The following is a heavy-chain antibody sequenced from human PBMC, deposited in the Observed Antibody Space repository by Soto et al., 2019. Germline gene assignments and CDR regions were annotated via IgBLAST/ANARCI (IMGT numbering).Heavy chain of an antibody. CDR3: ARGVAARQVYWFDP. CDR1: GDSVSSNSAA. Sequence: SQTLSLTCAISGDSVSSNSAAWNWIRQSPSRGLEWLGRTYYRSKWYNDYAVSVKSRITINPDASKNQFSLQLNSVTPEDTAVYYCARGVAARQVYWFDPWGQGTLVTVSS. CDR2: TYYRSKWYN. V-gene: IGHV6-1*01. J-gene: IGHJ5*02. D-gene: IGHD6-6*01.